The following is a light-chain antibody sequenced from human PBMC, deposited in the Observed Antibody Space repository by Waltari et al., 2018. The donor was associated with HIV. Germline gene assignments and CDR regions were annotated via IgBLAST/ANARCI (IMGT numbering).Light chain of an antibody. CDR1: SGHSDYA. J-gene: IGLJ2*01. CDR2: LNNDGSH. V-gene: IGLV4-69*01. Sequence: QPVVTQSPSAAASLGASVKLTCTLSSGHSDYAIAWHQQHPQKGPRYLMRLNNDGSHYKGDGIPDRFSGSSSGAERYLIISRLQSGDEADYYCQTWDTGIIIFGGGTKLTVL. CDR3: QTWDTGIII.